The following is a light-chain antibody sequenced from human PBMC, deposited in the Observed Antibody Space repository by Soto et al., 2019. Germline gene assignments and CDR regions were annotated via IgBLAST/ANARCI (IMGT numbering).Light chain of an antibody. CDR2: DVT. Sequence: QSALTQPRSVSGSPGQSVTISCTGTSSDVGRYDYVSWYQQHPGKAPKLIIYDVTERPAGVPDRFSGSKSGNTASLTISGLHAEDEADYSCCSFAGSFSYVFGGGTKLTVL. V-gene: IGLV2-11*01. CDR3: CSFAGSFSYV. J-gene: IGLJ2*01. CDR1: SSDVGRYDY.